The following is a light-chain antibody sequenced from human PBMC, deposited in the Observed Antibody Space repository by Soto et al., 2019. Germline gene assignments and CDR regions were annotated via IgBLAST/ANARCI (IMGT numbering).Light chain of an antibody. Sequence: QSALAQPASVSGSPGQSIAISCTGTSSDIGTYNLVSWYQQHPGKAPKLMISEVNKRPSGVSNRFSGSKSGNTASLTIPGLQTEDEADYYCCSFAGSGTGVFGTGTKVTVL. V-gene: IGLV2-23*02. CDR2: EVN. CDR3: CSFAGSGTGV. J-gene: IGLJ1*01. CDR1: SSDIGTYNL.